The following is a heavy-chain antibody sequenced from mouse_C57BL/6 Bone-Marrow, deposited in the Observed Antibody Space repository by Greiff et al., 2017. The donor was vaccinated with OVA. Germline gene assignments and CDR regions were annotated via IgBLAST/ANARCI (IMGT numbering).Heavy chain of an antibody. Sequence: VQLQQSGAELVRPGASVKLSCTASGFNIKDDYMHWVKQRPEQGLEWIGWIDPENGDNEYASKFQGKATIPADTSSNTAYLQLSSLTSDDTAVYYCTSHYSGSIYVGTTFDYWGPGTTLTVSS. D-gene: IGHD1-1*01. CDR2: IDPENGDN. CDR3: TSHYSGSIYVGTTFDY. J-gene: IGHJ2*01. CDR1: GFNIKDDY. V-gene: IGHV14-4*01.